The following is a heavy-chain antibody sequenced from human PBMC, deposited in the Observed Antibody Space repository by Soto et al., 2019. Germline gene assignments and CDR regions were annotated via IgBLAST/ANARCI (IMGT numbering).Heavy chain of an antibody. CDR3: ASLITGITIFGVVKYYYYMDV. Sequence: SETLSLTCTVSGGSISSSSYYWGWIRQPPGKGLEWIGSIYYSGSTYYNPSLKSRVTISVDTSKNQFSLKLSSVTAADTAVYYCASLITGITIFGVVKYYYYMDVWGKGTTVTVSS. CDR1: GGSISSSSYY. CDR2: IYYSGST. V-gene: IGHV4-39*01. D-gene: IGHD3-3*01. J-gene: IGHJ6*03.